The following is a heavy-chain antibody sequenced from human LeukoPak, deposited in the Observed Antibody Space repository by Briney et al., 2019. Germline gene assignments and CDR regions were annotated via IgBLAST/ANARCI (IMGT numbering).Heavy chain of an antibody. CDR3: ARETWFGELLYYFDY. J-gene: IGHJ4*02. V-gene: IGHV4-59*01. D-gene: IGHD3-10*01. CDR1: GGSFSGYY. CDR2: IYYSGST. Sequence: TSETLSLTCAVYGGSFSGYYWSWIRQPPGKGLEWIGYIYYSGSTNYNPSLKSRVTILVDTSKNQFSLKLSSVTAADTAVYYCARETWFGELLYYFDYWGQGTLVTVSS.